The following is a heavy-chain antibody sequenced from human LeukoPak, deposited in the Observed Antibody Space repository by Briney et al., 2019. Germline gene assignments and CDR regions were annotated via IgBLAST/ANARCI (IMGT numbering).Heavy chain of an antibody. V-gene: IGHV4-39*07. J-gene: IGHJ5*02. Sequence: SETLSRTATVSGVYIITSGHYWGWIRQPPGKGLEWIGSVYYTGYTSTNPFLRSRMSISVDTSKNQFSRNLTSVTAAGAAVYYCARERSSSGGHNWFDPWGQGTLVTVSS. D-gene: IGHD4-23*01. CDR1: GVYIITSGHY. CDR3: ARERSSSGGHNWFDP. CDR2: VYYTGYT.